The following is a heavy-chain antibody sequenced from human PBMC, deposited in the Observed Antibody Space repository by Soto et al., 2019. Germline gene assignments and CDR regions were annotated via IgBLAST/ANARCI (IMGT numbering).Heavy chain of an antibody. D-gene: IGHD6-6*01. CDR1: GDSVSSNSAA. CDR2: TYYRSKWYN. CDR3: ARDHYGSSSIYYYYGMDV. Sequence: SQTLSLTCAISGDSVSSNSAAWNWIRQSPSRGLEWLGRTYYRSKWYNDYAVSVKSRITINPDTSKNQFSLQLNSVTPEDTAVYYCARDHYGSSSIYYYYGMDVWGQGTTVTVSS. V-gene: IGHV6-1*01. J-gene: IGHJ6*02.